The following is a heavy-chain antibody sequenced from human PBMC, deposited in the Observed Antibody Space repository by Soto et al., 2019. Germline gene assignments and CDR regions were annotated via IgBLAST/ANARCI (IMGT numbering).Heavy chain of an antibody. CDR2: ISSSNSTK. J-gene: IGHJ4*02. CDR3: ASGPDYYDSSGYYSLPFGFDY. D-gene: IGHD3-22*01. CDR1: GFTFSSYS. Sequence: GGSLRLSCAASGFTFSSYSMNWVRQAPGEGLEWVSYISSSNSTKYYAETVKGRFTNSRDNAKNSLYLQMNSLRDEVTAVYYCASGPDYYDSSGYYSLPFGFDYWGQGTLVTVSS. V-gene: IGHV3-48*02.